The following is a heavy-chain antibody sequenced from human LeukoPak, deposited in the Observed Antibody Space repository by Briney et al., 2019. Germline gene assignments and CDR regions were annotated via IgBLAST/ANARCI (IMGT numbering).Heavy chain of an antibody. CDR3: ATDSDDYGHGY. V-gene: IGHV3-48*03. J-gene: IGHJ4*02. Sequence: GGSLRLSCAASGFTFSDYEMNWVRQAPGKGLEWLSHISISGATIYYADSVKGRFTISRDNAKNTLYLQMNSLRAEDTAVYYCATDSDDYGHGYWGQGTLVTVSS. CDR1: GFTFSDYE. CDR2: ISISGATI. D-gene: IGHD4-17*01.